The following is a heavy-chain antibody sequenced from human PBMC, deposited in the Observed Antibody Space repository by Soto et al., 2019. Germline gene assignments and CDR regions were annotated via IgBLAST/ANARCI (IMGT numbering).Heavy chain of an antibody. CDR2: IYVTGAV. D-gene: IGHD2-21*01. Sequence: PSETLSLTCIVSGAALNSGNYYWSWIRQAPGKGLEWIGHIYVTGAVDYNPSLRDRITISQDTSERQFSLNLRLVTAADTAVYYCARLRIATNNYKWFDPWGQGTLVTVSS. J-gene: IGHJ5*02. CDR3: ARLRIATNNYKWFDP. CDR1: GAALNSGNYY. V-gene: IGHV4-31*03.